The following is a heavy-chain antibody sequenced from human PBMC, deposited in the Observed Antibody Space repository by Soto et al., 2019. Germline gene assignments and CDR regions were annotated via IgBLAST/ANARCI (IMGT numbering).Heavy chain of an antibody. V-gene: IGHV1-18*01. CDR3: ARDGGASFYDFWREGWFDP. J-gene: IGHJ5*02. CDR1: GYTFTSYG. D-gene: IGHD3-3*01. CDR2: ISAYNGNT. Sequence: QVPLVQSGAEVKKPGASVKVSCKASGYTFTSYGISWVRQAPGQGLEWMGWISAYNGNTNYAQKLQGRVTMTTDTPTSTAYMELRSRGADDTAVYYCARDGGASFYDFWREGWFDPWGQGTLVTVSS.